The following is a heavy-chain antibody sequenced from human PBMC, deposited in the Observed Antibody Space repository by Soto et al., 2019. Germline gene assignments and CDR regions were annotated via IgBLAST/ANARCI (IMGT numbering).Heavy chain of an antibody. V-gene: IGHV4-34*04. Sequence: SETLSLTCAVVGDSLRGQSWNWIRQSPGKGLEWIGERDQSGGTNDKPYIQRRAIISDDTCKNQFSLTLTCVTAPDTAVYYCAREDSYGWSGESLDVWGQGTTATVSS. CDR2: RDQSGGT. D-gene: IGHD3-16*01. CDR3: AREDSYGWSGESLDV. J-gene: IGHJ6*02. CDR1: GDSLRGQS.